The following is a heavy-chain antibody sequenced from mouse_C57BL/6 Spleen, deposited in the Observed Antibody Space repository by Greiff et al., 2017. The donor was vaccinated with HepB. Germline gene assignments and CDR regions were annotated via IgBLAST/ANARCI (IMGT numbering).Heavy chain of an antibody. J-gene: IGHJ3*01. Sequence: VQLQQSGAELVKPGASVKISCKASGYAFSSYWMNGVKRRPGKGLEWIGQIYPGDGDTNYNGKFKGKATLTADKSSSTAYMQLSSLTSEDSAVYFCARSDGRGFAYWGQGTLVTVSA. D-gene: IGHD1-1*01. CDR3: ARSDGRGFAY. CDR2: IYPGDGDT. CDR1: GYAFSSYW. V-gene: IGHV1-80*01.